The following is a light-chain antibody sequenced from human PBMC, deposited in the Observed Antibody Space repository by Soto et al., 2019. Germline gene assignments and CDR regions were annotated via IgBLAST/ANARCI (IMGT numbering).Light chain of an antibody. CDR3: HQYETSPQT. J-gene: IGKJ1*01. CDR1: QSVISGY. Sequence: IVLTQSPVTLSLSPGGSATLSCRASQSVISGYLAWYQQKPGQSPRLLIFGASRRATGIPQRFSGSGSGTDFTLTLTSLEPEDFAVYYCHQYETSPQTFGQGTKVESK. CDR2: GAS. V-gene: IGKV3-20*01.